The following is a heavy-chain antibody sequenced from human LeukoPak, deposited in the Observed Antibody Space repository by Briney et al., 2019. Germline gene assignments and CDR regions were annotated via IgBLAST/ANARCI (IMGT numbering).Heavy chain of an antibody. CDR3: ARSGGYFGGNFDY. Sequence: SQTLSLTCTVSGGSISSGGYYWSWIRQHPEKGLEWIGYIYYNEGNYHTYYSGSPYYNPSLKSRLTISVDTSKNQFSLNVTSVTAADTAVYYCARSGGYFGGNFDYWGQGSLVTVSS. CDR2: IYYNEGNYHTYYSGSP. D-gene: IGHD3-10*01. J-gene: IGHJ4*02. V-gene: IGHV4-31*03. CDR1: GGSISSGGYY.